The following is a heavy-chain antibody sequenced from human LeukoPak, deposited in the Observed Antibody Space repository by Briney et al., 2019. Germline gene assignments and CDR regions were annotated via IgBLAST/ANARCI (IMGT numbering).Heavy chain of an antibody. D-gene: IGHD3-10*01. V-gene: IGHV1-69*04. CDR1: GGTFSSYA. Sequence: GASVKVSFKASGGTFSSYAISWVRQPPGQGLEWMGRIIPIFGIANYAQKFQGRVTITADKSTSTAYMELSSLRSEDTAVYYCARDGTMVRGVITPFDYWGQGTLVTVSS. CDR2: IIPIFGIA. J-gene: IGHJ4*02. CDR3: ARDGTMVRGVITPFDY.